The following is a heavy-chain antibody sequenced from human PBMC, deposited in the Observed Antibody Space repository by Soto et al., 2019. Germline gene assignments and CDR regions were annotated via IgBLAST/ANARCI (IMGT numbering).Heavy chain of an antibody. CDR3: ARTYYDFWSGYYGPPYGMDV. CDR1: GVSISSYY. CDR2: IYYSGST. V-gene: IGHV4-59*01. J-gene: IGHJ6*02. Sequence: TSETLSLTCTVSGVSISSYYWSWIRQPPGKGLEWIGYIYYSGSTNYNPSLKSRVTISVDTSKNQFSLKLSSVTAADTAVYYCARTYYDFWSGYYGPPYGMDVWGQGTTVTVSS. D-gene: IGHD3-3*01.